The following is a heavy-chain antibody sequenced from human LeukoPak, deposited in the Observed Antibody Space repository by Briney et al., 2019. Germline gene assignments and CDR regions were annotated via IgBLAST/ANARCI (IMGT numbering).Heavy chain of an antibody. V-gene: IGHV5-51*01. J-gene: IGHJ4*02. CDR1: GYSYTSYW. D-gene: IGHD3-9*01. Sequence: GESLMIYRNCSGYSYTSYWIGWERQMPGKGLEWMGIIYPGDSDTRYSPPFQAQLTISAHNPISTPYLQWSSLKASDTAMYCCGRHAGVGYGYDILPGYYYYFDYWGQGTLVTVSS. CDR2: IYPGDSDT. CDR3: GRHAGVGYGYDILPGYYYYFDY.